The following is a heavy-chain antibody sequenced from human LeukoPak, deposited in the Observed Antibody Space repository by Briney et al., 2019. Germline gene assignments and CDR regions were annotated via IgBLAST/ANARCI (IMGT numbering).Heavy chain of an antibody. D-gene: IGHD6-6*01. CDR1: GYTFTGYY. J-gene: IGHJ3*02. V-gene: IGHV1-2*02. CDR3: NAYSSSPDDAFDI. Sequence: ASVKVSCKASGYTFTGYYMHWVRQAPGQGLEWMGWINPNSGGTNYAQKFQGRVTMTRDTSISTAYMELSRLRSDGTAVYYCNAYSSSPDDAFDIWGQGTMVTVSS. CDR2: INPNSGGT.